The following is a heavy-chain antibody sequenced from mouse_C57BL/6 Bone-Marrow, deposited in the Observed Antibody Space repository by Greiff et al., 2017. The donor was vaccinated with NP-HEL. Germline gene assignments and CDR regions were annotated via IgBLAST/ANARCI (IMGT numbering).Heavy chain of an antibody. CDR1: GYTFTSYW. J-gene: IGHJ2*01. CDR3: ARSPTL. D-gene: IGHD2-10*01. Sequence: VQLQQPGAELVKPGASVKLSCKASGYTFTSYWMQWVKQRPGQGLEWIGEIDPSDSYTNYNQKFKGKATLTVDTSSSTAYMQLSSLTSEDSAVYYCARSPTLWGQGTTLTVSS. V-gene: IGHV1-50*01. CDR2: IDPSDSYT.